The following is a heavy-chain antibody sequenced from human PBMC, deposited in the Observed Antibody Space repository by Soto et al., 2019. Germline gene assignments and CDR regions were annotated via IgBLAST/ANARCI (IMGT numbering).Heavy chain of an antibody. Sequence: ASVKVSCKASGYTFTSYAMHWVRQAPGQRLEWMGWINAGNGNTKYSQKFQGRVTITRDTSASTAYMELSSLRSEDTAVYYCASNGVPDYYYYYYMDVWGKGTTVTVSS. CDR3: ASNGVPDYYYYYYMDV. CDR1: GYTFTSYA. V-gene: IGHV1-3*01. D-gene: IGHD2-8*01. CDR2: INAGNGNT. J-gene: IGHJ6*03.